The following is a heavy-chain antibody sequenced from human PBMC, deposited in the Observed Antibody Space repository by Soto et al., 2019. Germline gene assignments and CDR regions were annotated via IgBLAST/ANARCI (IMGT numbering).Heavy chain of an antibody. CDR3: AKDSITIFGENYYYYMDV. J-gene: IGHJ6*03. CDR1: GFTFDDYA. Sequence: GGSLRLSCAASGFTFDDYAMHWVRQAPGKGLEWVSGISWNSGSIGYADSVKGRFTISRDNAKNSLYLQMNSLRAEDTALYYCAKDSITIFGENYYYYMDVWGKGTTVTVSS. D-gene: IGHD3-3*01. V-gene: IGHV3-9*01. CDR2: ISWNSGSI.